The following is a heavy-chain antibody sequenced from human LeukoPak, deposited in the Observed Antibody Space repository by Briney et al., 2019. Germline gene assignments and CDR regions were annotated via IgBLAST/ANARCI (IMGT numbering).Heavy chain of an antibody. D-gene: IGHD6-19*01. CDR2: IYYSGST. CDR1: GGSISSYY. V-gene: IGHV4-59*01. J-gene: IGHJ4*02. Sequence: SETLSLTCTVSGGSISSYYWSRIRQPPGKGLDWIGYIYYSGSTNYNPSLKSRVTISVDTSKNQFSLKLSSVTAADTAVYYCARVAVADPYYFDYWGQGTLVTVSS. CDR3: ARVAVADPYYFDY.